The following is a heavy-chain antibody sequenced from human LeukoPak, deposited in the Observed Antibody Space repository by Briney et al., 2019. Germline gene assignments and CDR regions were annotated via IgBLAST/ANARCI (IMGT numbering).Heavy chain of an antibody. V-gene: IGHV1-2*02. CDR1: GYTFTGYY. CDR2: INPNSGGT. D-gene: IGHD6-13*01. CDR3: TTWYSSSWDY. Sequence: ASVKVSCKASGYTFTGYYMHWVRQAPGQGLEWMGWINPNSGGTNYAQKFQGRVTMTRDTSISTAYMGLSSLRSEDTAVYYCTTWYSSSWDYWGQGTLVTVSS. J-gene: IGHJ4*02.